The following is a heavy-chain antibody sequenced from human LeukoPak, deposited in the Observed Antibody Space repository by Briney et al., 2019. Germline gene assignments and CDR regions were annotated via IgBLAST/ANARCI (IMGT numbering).Heavy chain of an antibody. V-gene: IGHV1-69*06. CDR3: ASEGIPQRGQQLVTYDWFDP. CDR2: IIPIFGTA. CDR1: GGTFSSYA. Sequence: GSSVKVSCKASGGTFSSYAISWVRQAPGQGLEWMRGIIPIFGTANYAQKFQGRVTITADKSTSTAYMELSSLRSEDTAVYYCASEGIPQRGQQLVTYDWFDPWGQGTLVTVSS. J-gene: IGHJ5*02. D-gene: IGHD6-13*01.